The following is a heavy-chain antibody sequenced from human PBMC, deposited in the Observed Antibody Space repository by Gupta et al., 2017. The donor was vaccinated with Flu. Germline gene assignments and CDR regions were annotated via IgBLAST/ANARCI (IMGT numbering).Heavy chain of an antibody. V-gene: IGHV4-59*01. J-gene: IGHJ2*01. D-gene: IGHD2-21*02. CDR3: ARGYCGGDCYFWYFDL. Sequence: PPGKGLEWVGYIHNSGSTNYNPSLKSRVTISIDTSMNQLSLKLSSVTAADTAVYYCARGYCGGDCYFWYFDLWGRGTLVTVSS. CDR2: IHNSGST.